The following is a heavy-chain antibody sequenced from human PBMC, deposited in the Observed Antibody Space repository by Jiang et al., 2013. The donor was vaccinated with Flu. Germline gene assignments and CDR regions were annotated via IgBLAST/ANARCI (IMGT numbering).Heavy chain of an antibody. CDR3: ALDRGYYDSSGYPLDY. CDR1: GGTFSSYA. J-gene: IGHJ4*02. D-gene: IGHD3-22*01. CDR2: IIPILGIA. V-gene: IGHV1-69*04. Sequence: SGAEVKKPGSSVKVSCKASGGTFSSYAISWVRQAPGQGLEWMGRIIPILGIANYAQKFQGRVTITADKSTSTAYMELSSLRSEDTAVYYCALDRGYYDSSGYPLDYWGQGTLVTVSS.